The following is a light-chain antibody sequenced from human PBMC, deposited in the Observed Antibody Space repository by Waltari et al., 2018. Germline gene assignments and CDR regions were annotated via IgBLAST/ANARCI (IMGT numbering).Light chain of an antibody. CDR3: QQRSNWTPHT. Sequence: EIVLTQSPATLSLSPGETAPLSCRASQSVGTYLAWYQQKPGQAPRLLIHDASNRATGIPARFRGSGSGTDFTLTISSLEAEDFAVYYCQQRSNWTPHTFGQGARLEIK. J-gene: IGKJ2*01. CDR1: QSVGTY. CDR2: DAS. V-gene: IGKV3-11*01.